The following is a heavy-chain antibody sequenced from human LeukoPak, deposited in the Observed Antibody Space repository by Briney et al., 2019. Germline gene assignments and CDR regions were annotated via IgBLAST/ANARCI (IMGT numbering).Heavy chain of an antibody. D-gene: IGHD1-1*01. Sequence: GSSVKVSCKASGGTFSSYAISWVRQAPGHGLEWMGGIIPIFGTANYAQKFQGRVTITADKSTSTAYMELSSLRSEDTAVYYCARDELRNDLHYWGQGTLVTVSS. CDR1: GGTFSSYA. V-gene: IGHV1-69*06. CDR3: ARDELRNDLHY. CDR2: IIPIFGTA. J-gene: IGHJ4*02.